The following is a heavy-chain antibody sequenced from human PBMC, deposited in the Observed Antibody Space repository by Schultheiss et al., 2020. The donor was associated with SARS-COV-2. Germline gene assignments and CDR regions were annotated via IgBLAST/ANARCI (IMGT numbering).Heavy chain of an antibody. CDR3: ARAPWAPGRYYGSGSPPSYYYYGMDV. CDR1: GGSISSGDYY. V-gene: IGHV4-61*08. J-gene: IGHJ6*02. D-gene: IGHD3-10*01. Sequence: SQTLSLTCTVSGGSISSGDYYWSWIRQPPGKGLEWIGYIYYSGSTNYNPSLKSRVTISVDTSKNQFSLKLSSVTAADTAVYYCARAPWAPGRYYGSGSPPSYYYYGMDVWGQGTTVTVSS. CDR2: IYYSGST.